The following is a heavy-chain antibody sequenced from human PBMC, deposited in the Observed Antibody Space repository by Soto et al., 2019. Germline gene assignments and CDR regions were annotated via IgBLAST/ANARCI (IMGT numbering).Heavy chain of an antibody. V-gene: IGHV3-21*01. CDR1: GFTFSSYS. CDR3: GRDLPGLGYSNYDPYYYGMDV. Sequence: PGGSLRLSCAASGFTFSSYSMNWVRQAPGKGLGWVSSISSSSSYIYYADSVKGRFTISRDNAKNSLYLQMNSLRAEDTAVYYSGRDLPGLGYSNYDPYYYGMDVWGQGTTVTVSS. J-gene: IGHJ6*02. D-gene: IGHD4-4*01. CDR2: ISSSSSYI.